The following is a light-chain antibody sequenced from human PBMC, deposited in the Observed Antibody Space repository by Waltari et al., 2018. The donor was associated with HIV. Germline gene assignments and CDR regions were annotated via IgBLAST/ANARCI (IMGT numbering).Light chain of an antibody. CDR1: QDISSY. Sequence: DIQLTHSPSFLPASVGDRVTITCRASQDISSYLAWYQQKPGKAPKLLIYAASTLQSGVPSRLSGSGSGTEFTLTISSLQPEDFATYYCQHLNSYPYTFGQGTKLEIK. J-gene: IGKJ2*01. CDR3: QHLNSYPYT. V-gene: IGKV1-9*01. CDR2: AAS.